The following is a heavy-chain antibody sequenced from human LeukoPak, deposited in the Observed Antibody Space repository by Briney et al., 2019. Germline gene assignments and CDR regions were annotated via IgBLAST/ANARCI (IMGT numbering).Heavy chain of an antibody. D-gene: IGHD3-22*01. CDR2: ISGSGGST. J-gene: IGHJ4*02. CDR3: AKDHDSSGYYSNDYFDY. Sequence: GGSLRLSGAASGFTFSSYAMSWFRQAPGKGLKWFSAISGSGGSTYYADSVKGRFTISRDNSKNTLYLQMNSLRAEDTAVYYCAKDHDSSGYYSNDYFDYWGQGTLVTVSS. V-gene: IGHV3-23*01. CDR1: GFTFSSYA.